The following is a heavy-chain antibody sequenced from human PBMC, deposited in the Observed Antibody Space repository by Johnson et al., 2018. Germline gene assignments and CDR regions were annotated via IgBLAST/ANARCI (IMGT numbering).Heavy chain of an antibody. J-gene: IGHJ1*01. CDR3: AKEGRRLRLLDWAFVVQH. CDR1: GFTFSSYG. V-gene: IGHV3-30*18. Sequence: QVQLVQSGGGVVQPGRSLRLSCAASGFTFSSYGMHWVRQAPGKGLEWVAVISYDGTNKYYADSVKGRFTISRDNSKNTLYLQMNSRRAGDTALYYSAKEGRRLRLLDWAFVVQHWGQGILVTVCS. CDR2: ISYDGTNK. D-gene: IGHD3-3*01.